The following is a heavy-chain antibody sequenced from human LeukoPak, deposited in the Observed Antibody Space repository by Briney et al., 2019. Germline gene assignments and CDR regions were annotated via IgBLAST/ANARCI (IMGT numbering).Heavy chain of an antibody. Sequence: SVKVSCKASGGTLSSYAISWVRQAPGRGLEWMGGIIPIFGTVNYAQKFQGRVTITADESTSTAYMELSSLRSEDTAVYYCARGAPGSGSYYNTQTWGQGTLVTVSS. D-gene: IGHD3-10*01. CDR2: IIPIFGTV. CDR3: ARGAPGSGSYYNTQT. V-gene: IGHV1-69*13. CDR1: GGTLSSYA. J-gene: IGHJ4*02.